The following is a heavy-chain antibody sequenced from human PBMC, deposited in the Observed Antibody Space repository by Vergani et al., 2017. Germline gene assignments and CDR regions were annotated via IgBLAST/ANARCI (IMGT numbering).Heavy chain of an antibody. CDR2: INPNSGGT. Sequence: QVQLVQSGAEVKKPGASVKVSCKASGYTFTGYYMHWVRQAPGQGLEWMGWINPNSGGTNYAQKFQGRVTMTRDTSISTAYMELSRLRSDDTAVYYCARDRGDSSGWLKGNWFDPWGQGTLVTVSS. CDR3: ARDRGDSSGWLKGNWFDP. V-gene: IGHV1-2*02. J-gene: IGHJ5*02. D-gene: IGHD6-19*01. CDR1: GYTFTGYY.